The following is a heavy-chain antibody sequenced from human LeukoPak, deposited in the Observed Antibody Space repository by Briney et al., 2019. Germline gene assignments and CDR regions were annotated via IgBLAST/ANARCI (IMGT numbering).Heavy chain of an antibody. Sequence: GGSLRLSCAASGFTFSSYSMNWVRQAPGKGLEWVSSISSSSSYIYYADSVKGRFTISRDNAKNSLYLQMNSLIAEDTAVYYCARDQGQVDFWSEYDAFDIWGQGTMVTVSS. CDR3: ARDQGQVDFWSEYDAFDI. V-gene: IGHV3-21*06. D-gene: IGHD3-3*01. CDR1: GFTFSSYS. J-gene: IGHJ3*02. CDR2: ISSSSSYI.